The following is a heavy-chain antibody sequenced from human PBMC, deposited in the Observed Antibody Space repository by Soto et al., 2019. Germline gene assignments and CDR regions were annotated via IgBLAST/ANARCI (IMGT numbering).Heavy chain of an antibody. V-gene: IGHV1-8*01. D-gene: IGHD1-1*01. CDR1: GYTFTSYD. Sequence: QVQLVQSGAEVKKPGASVKVSCKASGYTFTSYDINWVRQATGQGLEWMGWMNPNSGNTGYAQKLQGRVTMTRNTSISTAYMELSSLRSEDTAVYYCARVWGTTFYYCYYMDVWGKGTTVTVSS. CDR2: MNPNSGNT. CDR3: ARVWGTTFYYCYYMDV. J-gene: IGHJ6*03.